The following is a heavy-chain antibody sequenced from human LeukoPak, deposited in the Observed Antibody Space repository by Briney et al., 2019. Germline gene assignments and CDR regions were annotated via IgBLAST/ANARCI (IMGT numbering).Heavy chain of an antibody. CDR1: GFIFRNYA. CDR3: ASAGGSGSERIAYYYKGMDV. V-gene: IGHV3-30-3*01. D-gene: IGHD3-10*01. Sequence: PGGSLRLSCAAYGFIFRNYAMHWVRQVPGKGLEWLAVISYDGSDKYYADSVKGRFTISRDNSKNTLYLEMNSLRPDDTAVYYCASAGGSGSERIAYYYKGMDVWSQGTTVTVS. J-gene: IGHJ6*02. CDR2: ISYDGSDK.